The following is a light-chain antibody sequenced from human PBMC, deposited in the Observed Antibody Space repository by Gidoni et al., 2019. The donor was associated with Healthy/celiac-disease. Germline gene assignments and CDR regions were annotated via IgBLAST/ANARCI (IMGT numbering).Light chain of an antibody. J-gene: IGKJ1*01. CDR3: QKYNSATWT. V-gene: IGKV1-27*01. CDR2: AAS. CDR1: QRISNY. Sequence: DIQMTQSPSSLSASVGDRVTITCRASQRISNYLALYQQKPGKVPKLLIYAASTVQSGVPSRFSGSGSGADFTLTISSLQPEDVATYYCQKYNSATWTFGQGTKVEIK.